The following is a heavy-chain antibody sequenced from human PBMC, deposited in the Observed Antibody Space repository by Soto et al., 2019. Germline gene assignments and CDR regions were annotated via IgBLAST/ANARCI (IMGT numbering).Heavy chain of an antibody. V-gene: IGHV1-2*02. D-gene: IGHD6-13*01. CDR3: ARDSSSYKRYYYYGMDV. J-gene: IGHJ6*02. CDR1: GYTFTGYY. CDR2: INPNSGGT. Sequence: GASVKVSCKASGYTFTGYYMHWVRQAPGQGLEWMGWINPNSGGTNYAQKFRGRVTMTRDTSISTAYMELSRLRSDDTAVYYCARDSSSYKRYYYYGMDVWGQGTTVTVSS.